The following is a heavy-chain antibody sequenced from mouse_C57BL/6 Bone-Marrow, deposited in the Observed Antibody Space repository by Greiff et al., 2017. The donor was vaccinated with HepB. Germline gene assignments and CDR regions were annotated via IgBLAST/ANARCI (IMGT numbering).Heavy chain of an antibody. V-gene: IGHV1-50*01. CDR1: GYTFTSYW. CDR3: ARLASLLSWFAY. CDR2: IDPSDSYI. D-gene: IGHD1-1*01. J-gene: IGHJ3*01. Sequence: QVQLQQPGAEFVKPGASVKLSCKASGYTFTSYWMQWVKQRPGQGLEWIGEIDPSDSYINYNQKFKGKATLTVDTSSSTAYMQLSSLTSEDSAVYSCARLASLLSWFAYWGQGTLVTVSA.